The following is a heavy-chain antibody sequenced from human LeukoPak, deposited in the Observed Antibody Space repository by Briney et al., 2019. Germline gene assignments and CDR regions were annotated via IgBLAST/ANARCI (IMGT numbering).Heavy chain of an antibody. CDR3: AGEGAVAGRDY. CDR2: IYTSGGP. D-gene: IGHD6-19*01. J-gene: IGHJ4*02. V-gene: IGHV4-4*07. CDR1: GGAISSDY. Sequence: SETLSLTSTVSGGAISSDYWSWIWEPAGEGLEWIGGIYTSGGPNYNPSLKSRVTMSVDSSKNQFSLKLSSVTAADTAVYYCAGEGAVAGRDYWGQGTLVTVSS.